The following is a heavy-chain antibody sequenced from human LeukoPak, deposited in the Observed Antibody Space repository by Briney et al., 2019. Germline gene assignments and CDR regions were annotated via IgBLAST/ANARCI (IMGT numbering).Heavy chain of an antibody. J-gene: IGHJ4*02. Sequence: PSETLSLTCAVYGGSFIGNYWSWIRQPPGKGPEWIGEINHSGDNNYNPSLKSRVTISVDTSKNQFSLKLSSMTAADTAVYYCARGRDGGYGGNWGQGTLVTVSS. CDR1: GGSFIGNY. D-gene: IGHD3-22*01. V-gene: IGHV4-34*01. CDR3: ARGRDGGYGGN. CDR2: INHSGDN.